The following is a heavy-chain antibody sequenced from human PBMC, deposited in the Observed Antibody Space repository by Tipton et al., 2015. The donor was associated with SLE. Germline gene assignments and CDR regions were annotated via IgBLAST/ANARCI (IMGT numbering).Heavy chain of an antibody. Sequence: TLSLTCTVSGGSISSSSYYWGWIRQPPGKGLEWIGSIYYSGSTYYNPSLKSRVTRSVDTSKNQFSLKLSSVTAADTAVYYCAVRDFWSPKGAFDIWGQGTMVTVSS. CDR1: GGSISSSSYY. CDR3: AVRDFWSPKGAFDI. V-gene: IGHV4-39*07. D-gene: IGHD3-3*01. CDR2: IYYSGST. J-gene: IGHJ3*02.